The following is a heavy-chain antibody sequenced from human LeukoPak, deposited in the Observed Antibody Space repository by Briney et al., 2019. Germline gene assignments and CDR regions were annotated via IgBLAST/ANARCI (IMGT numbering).Heavy chain of an antibody. Sequence: SETLSLTCTVSGGSISSGDYYWSWIRQPPGKGLEWIGYIYYSGSTYYNPSLKSRVTMSVDTSKNQFSLKLSSVTAADTAVYYCARVSVGSNNWFDPWGQGTLVTVSS. D-gene: IGHD2-15*01. CDR1: GGSISSGDYY. J-gene: IGHJ5*02. V-gene: IGHV4-30-4*01. CDR3: ARVSVGSNNWFDP. CDR2: IYYSGST.